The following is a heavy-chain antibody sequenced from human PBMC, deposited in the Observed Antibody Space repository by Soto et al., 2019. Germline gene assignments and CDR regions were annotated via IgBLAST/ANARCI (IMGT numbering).Heavy chain of an antibody. V-gene: IGHV1-18*01. D-gene: IGHD6-13*01. CDR3: ARIIAAAADLDY. CDR1: SYTFASYG. J-gene: IGHJ4*02. Sequence: QVQLVQSGAEVKKPGASVKVSCKASSYTFASYGISWVRQAPGQGLEWMGWISAYNGNTNYAQKLQGRVTMTTHTSPTTAHMERMSLSSADTAVYSCARIIAAAADLDYRAQGTLVTASA. CDR2: ISAYNGNT.